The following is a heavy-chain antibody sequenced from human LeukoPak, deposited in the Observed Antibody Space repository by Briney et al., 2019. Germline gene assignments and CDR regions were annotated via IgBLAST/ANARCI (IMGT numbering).Heavy chain of an antibody. D-gene: IGHD3-22*01. CDR1: GYTFTSYG. CDR2: ISAYNGNT. J-gene: IGHJ4*02. CDR3: ARVGWIGRYYDSSGGRTFDY. V-gene: IGHV1-18*01. Sequence: ASVKVSCKASGYTFTSYGISWVRQAPGQGLEWMGWISAYNGNTNYAQKLQGRVTMTTDTSTSTAYMELRSLRSDDTAVYYCARVGWIGRYYDSSGGRTFDYWGQGTLVTVSS.